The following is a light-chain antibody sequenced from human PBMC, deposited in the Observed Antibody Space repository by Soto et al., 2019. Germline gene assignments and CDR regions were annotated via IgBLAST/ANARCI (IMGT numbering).Light chain of an antibody. V-gene: IGKV1-6*01. Sequence: IQMTQSPSSLSASVGDRVTITCRASRYIRSDLSWYQQRPGQAPKVLVYTASSLQSGVPSRFSGSGSGTDFTLTISSLQPEDCATYYCLQDYNYPWTFGQGTKVEIK. J-gene: IGKJ1*01. CDR2: TAS. CDR3: LQDYNYPWT. CDR1: RYIRSD.